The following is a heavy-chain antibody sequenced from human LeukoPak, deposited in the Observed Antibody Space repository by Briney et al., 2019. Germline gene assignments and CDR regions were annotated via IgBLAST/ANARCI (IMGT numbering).Heavy chain of an antibody. Sequence: PGGSLRLSCAASGFTFSSYSMNWVRQAPGKGLEWVSSISSSSSYIYYADSVKGRFTISRDNAKNSLYLQMNSLRAEDTAVYYCARTLPVITFGGVIVPPRYFDYWGQGTLVTVSS. CDR3: ARTLPVITFGGVIVPPRYFDY. D-gene: IGHD3-16*02. V-gene: IGHV3-21*01. CDR1: GFTFSSYS. J-gene: IGHJ4*02. CDR2: ISSSSSYI.